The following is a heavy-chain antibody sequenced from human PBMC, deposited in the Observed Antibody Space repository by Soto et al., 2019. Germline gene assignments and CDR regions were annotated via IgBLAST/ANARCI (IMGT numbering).Heavy chain of an antibody. D-gene: IGHD3-9*01. CDR3: ARGFDILTFGFCLDY. CDR2: MYFSGFYSGST. V-gene: IGHV4-39*01. Sequence: SETLSLSCTVSGGSMSSSSYYWGWIRQPPGKGLEWIANMYFSGFYSGSTSYNPSLKSRVTISVDTSKNQFSLQVSSVTAADTAVYYCARGFDILTFGFCLDYWGQGTLVTVSS. J-gene: IGHJ4*02. CDR1: GGSMSSSSYY.